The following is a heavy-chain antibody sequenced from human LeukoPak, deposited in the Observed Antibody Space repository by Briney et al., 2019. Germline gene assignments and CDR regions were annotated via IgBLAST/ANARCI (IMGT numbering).Heavy chain of an antibody. CDR2: IIPILGIA. CDR1: GGTFSSYA. Sequence: GASVKVSCKASGGTFSSYAISWVRQAPGQGLEWMGRIIPILGIANYAQKFQGRVTITADKSTSTAYMELSSLRSEDTAVYYCATSMVRGVIVGPFDYWGQGTLVTVSS. CDR3: ATSMVRGVIVGPFDY. J-gene: IGHJ4*02. D-gene: IGHD3-10*01. V-gene: IGHV1-69*04.